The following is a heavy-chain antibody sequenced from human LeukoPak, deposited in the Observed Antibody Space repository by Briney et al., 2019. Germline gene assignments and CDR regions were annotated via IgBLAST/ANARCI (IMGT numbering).Heavy chain of an antibody. CDR1: GFTFSSYS. V-gene: IGHV3-21*01. CDR3: ARSQCCSSTYYGMDV. CDR2: ISSSSSYI. J-gene: IGHJ6*02. D-gene: IGHD6-6*01. Sequence: PGGSLRLSCAASGFTFSSYSMNWVRQAPGKGLEWVSSISSSSSYIYYADSVKGRFTISRDNAENSLYLQMNSLRAEDTAVYYCARSQCCSSTYYGMDVWGQGTTVTVSS.